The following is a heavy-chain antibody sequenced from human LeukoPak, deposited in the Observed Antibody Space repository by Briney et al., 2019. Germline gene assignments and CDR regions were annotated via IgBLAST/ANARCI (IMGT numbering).Heavy chain of an antibody. Sequence: SETLSLTCAVYGGSFSGYYWSWIRQPPGRGLEWIASIHYSGTSYYNPSLKSRVTISVDTSKNHFSLNLNSVTADDTAVYYCARLSAWYFPFPWGRGTLVTVSS. D-gene: IGHD2/OR15-2a*01. CDR3: ARLSAWYFPFP. CDR2: IHYSGTS. J-gene: IGHJ5*02. CDR1: GGSFSGYY. V-gene: IGHV4-34*01.